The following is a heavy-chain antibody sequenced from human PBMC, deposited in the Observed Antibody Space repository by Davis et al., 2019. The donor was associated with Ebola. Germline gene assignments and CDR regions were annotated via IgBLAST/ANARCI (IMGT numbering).Heavy chain of an antibody. CDR1: VITFSSYA. D-gene: IGHD3-3*01. Sequence: GESLKISCTDSVITFSSYAMTWVRQAPGKGLEWVSAISGSGGSTYYADSVKGRFTISRGNSKNTLYLQMNSLRAEDTAVYYCARGGRILEWLLNGMDVWGKGTTVTVSS. V-gene: IGHV3-23*01. J-gene: IGHJ6*04. CDR2: ISGSGGST. CDR3: ARGGRILEWLLNGMDV.